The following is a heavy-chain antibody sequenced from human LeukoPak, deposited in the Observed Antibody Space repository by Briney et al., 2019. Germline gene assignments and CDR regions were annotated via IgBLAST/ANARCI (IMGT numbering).Heavy chain of an antibody. V-gene: IGHV1-69*13. CDR3: ASVLRFLEGLLDY. J-gene: IGHJ4*02. D-gene: IGHD3-3*01. Sequence: SVKVSCKASGGTFSSYAFSWVRPAPGQGLEWVGGIIPIVDTANYAHKFQGRVTITADESTSTDYMELSSLRSEDTAVYYCASVLRFLEGLLDYWGQGTLVTVPS. CDR1: GGTFSSYA. CDR2: IIPIVDTA.